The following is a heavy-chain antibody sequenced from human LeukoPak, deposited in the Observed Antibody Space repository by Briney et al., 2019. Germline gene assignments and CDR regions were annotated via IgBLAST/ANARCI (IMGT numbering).Heavy chain of an antibody. Sequence: AGSLRLTCAASGFTFDDYDRSWLRQAPGKGLEWVSGINWNGGSTGYADSVKGRFTISRDNAKNSLYLQMNSLRAEDTALYYCARAQHPSGTTYDYWGRGTLVTVSS. J-gene: IGHJ4*02. CDR3: ARAQHPSGTTYDY. V-gene: IGHV3-20*04. CDR1: GFTFDDYD. CDR2: INWNGGST. D-gene: IGHD1-7*01.